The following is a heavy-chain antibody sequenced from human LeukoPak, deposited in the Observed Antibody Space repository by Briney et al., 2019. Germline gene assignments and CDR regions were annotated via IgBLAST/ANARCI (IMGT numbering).Heavy chain of an antibody. CDR1: GFTFSSHW. CDR3: TRGPPDGSGNYYPGDF. V-gene: IGHV3-74*01. Sequence: GGSLRLSCAASGFTFSSHWMHWVRQAPGKGLVWVSRINSDGRNINYADSVKGRFTISRDNAENTLYLQMNSLGVEDTAVYYCTRGPPDGSGNYYPGDFWGQGTLVTVSS. J-gene: IGHJ4*02. D-gene: IGHD3-10*01. CDR2: INSDGRNI.